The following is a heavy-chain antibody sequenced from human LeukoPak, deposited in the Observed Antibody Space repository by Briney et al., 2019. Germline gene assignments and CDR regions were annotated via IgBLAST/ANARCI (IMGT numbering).Heavy chain of an antibody. Sequence: PGRSLRLSCAASGFTSDDYAMHWVRQAPGKGLEWVSGISWNSGSIGYADSVKGRFTISRDNAKNSLYLQMNSLRAEDTALYYCAKVARDAFDIWGQGTMVTVSS. V-gene: IGHV3-9*02. CDR2: ISWNSGSI. CDR3: AKVARDAFDI. J-gene: IGHJ3*02. CDR1: GFTSDDYA.